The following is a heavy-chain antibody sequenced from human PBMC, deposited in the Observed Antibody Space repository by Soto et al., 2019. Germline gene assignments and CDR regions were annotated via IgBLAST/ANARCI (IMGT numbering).Heavy chain of an antibody. CDR1: GYTFTSYD. CDR2: MNPNSGNT. J-gene: IGHJ4*02. D-gene: IGHD5-18*01. CDR3: AREKSYGYADY. Sequence: QVQLVQSGAEVKKPGASVKVSCKASGYTFTSYDINWVRQATGQGLEWMGWMNPNSGNTGYAQKFQSRVTMTRNTSISTAYMELTSLRSDDPAVYYGAREKSYGYADYWGQGTLVTVSS. V-gene: IGHV1-8*01.